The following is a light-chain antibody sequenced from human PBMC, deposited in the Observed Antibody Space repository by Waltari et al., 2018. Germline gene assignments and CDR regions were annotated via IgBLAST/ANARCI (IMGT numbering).Light chain of an antibody. J-gene: IGLJ3*02. CDR2: RDN. Sequence: QSVLTQPPSASGTPGQRVIISCSGSGSNIGIHTVNWYRQVPGTAPELLFYRDNQRPPGVPARFSGSTSGTSASLAISGLQSEDEADYYCAGWDDSLNGVFGGGTKLTVL. CDR3: AGWDDSLNGV. V-gene: IGLV1-44*01. CDR1: GSNIGIHT.